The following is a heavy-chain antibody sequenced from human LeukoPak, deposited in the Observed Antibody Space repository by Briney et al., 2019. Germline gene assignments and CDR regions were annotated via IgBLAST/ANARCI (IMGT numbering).Heavy chain of an antibody. J-gene: IGHJ4*02. CDR1: GYSLSSSYY. CDR3: ARHSETIVRSVDS. CDR2: VYHRGST. D-gene: IGHD3-3*01. Sequence: SSETLSLTCVVSGYSLSSSYYWGWIRQPSGKGLEWIGSVYHRGSTYYNPSLKGRLTISMDTSKSQFSLKLNSVTAADTAVYYCARHSETIVRSVDSWGQGALVTVSS. V-gene: IGHV4-38-2*01.